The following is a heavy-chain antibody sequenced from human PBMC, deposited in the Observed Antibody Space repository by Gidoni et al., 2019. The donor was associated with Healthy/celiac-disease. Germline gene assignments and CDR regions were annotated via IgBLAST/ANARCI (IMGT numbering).Heavy chain of an antibody. J-gene: IGHJ4*02. V-gene: IGHV3-30*18. CDR3: AKDYSSGWYNRAYFDY. D-gene: IGHD6-19*01. CDR1: GFTFSSYG. Sequence: GFTFSSYGMHWVRQAPGKGLEWVAVISYDGSNKYYADSVKGRFTISRDNSKNTLYLQMNSLRAEETAVYYCAKDYSSGWYNRAYFDYWGQGTLVTVSS. CDR2: ISYDGSNK.